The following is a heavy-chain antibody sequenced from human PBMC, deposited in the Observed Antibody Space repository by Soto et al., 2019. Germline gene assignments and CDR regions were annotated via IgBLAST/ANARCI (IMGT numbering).Heavy chain of an antibody. CDR1: GGSISSSSYY. V-gene: IGHV4-39*01. CDR3: ARHRTNGGGYFDY. Sequence: QLQLQESGPGLVKPSETLSLTCTVSGGSISSSSYYWGWIRQPPGKGLEWIGSIYYSGSTYYNPSLKSRVTISVDTSKNQFSLKLSSVTAADTAVYYGARHRTNGGGYFDYWGQGTLVTVSS. J-gene: IGHJ4*02. D-gene: IGHD7-27*01. CDR2: IYYSGST.